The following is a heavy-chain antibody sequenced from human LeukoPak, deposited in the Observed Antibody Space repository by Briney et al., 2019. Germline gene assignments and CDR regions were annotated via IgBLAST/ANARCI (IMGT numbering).Heavy chain of an antibody. CDR3: ARYSYGGFYFDY. CDR1: GGSISGYY. Sequence: PSETLSLTCTVSGGSISGYYWSWLRQPPGKGLEWIGYVYYDGSTIYNPSLKSRVTISLDTSNNQFFLKLSSVTAADTGVYYCARYSYGGFYFDYWGQGTLVTASS. CDR2: VYYDGST. J-gene: IGHJ4*02. V-gene: IGHV4-59*08. D-gene: IGHD5-18*01.